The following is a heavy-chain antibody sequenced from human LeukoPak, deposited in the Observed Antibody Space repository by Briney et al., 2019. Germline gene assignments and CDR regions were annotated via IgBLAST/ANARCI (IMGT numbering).Heavy chain of an antibody. CDR3: ARKRRVRRSGYWFDP. CDR1: GYTFTSYY. V-gene: IGHV1-46*01. CDR2: INPSGGST. Sequence: ASVKVSCKASGYTFTSYYMHWVRQAPGQGLEWMGIINPSGGSTSYAQKFQGRVTMTRDTSTSTVYMELSSLRSEDTAVYYCARKRRVRRSGYWFDPWGQGTLVTVSS. D-gene: IGHD3-10*01. J-gene: IGHJ5*02.